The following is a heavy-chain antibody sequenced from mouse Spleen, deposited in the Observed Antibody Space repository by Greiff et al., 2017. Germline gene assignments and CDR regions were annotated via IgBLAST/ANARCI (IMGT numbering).Heavy chain of an antibody. CDR3: ARIRGTRYFDV. J-gene: IGHJ1*01. CDR2: ISSGSSTI. CDR1: GFTFSDYG. D-gene: IGHD1-1*02. Sequence: EVKVVESGGGLVKPGGSLKLSCAASGFTFSDYGMHWVRQAPEKGLEWVAYISSGSSTIYYADTVKGRFTISRDNAKNTLFLQMTSLRSEDTAMYYCARIRGTRYFDVWGAGTTVTVSS. V-gene: IGHV5-17*01.